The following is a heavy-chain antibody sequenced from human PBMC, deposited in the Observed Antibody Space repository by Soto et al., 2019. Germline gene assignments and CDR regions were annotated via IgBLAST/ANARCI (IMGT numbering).Heavy chain of an antibody. CDR3: VRSYDI. V-gene: IGHV3-74*01. CDR1: GFSFSSYW. J-gene: IGHJ3*02. Sequence: GGSLRLSCAASGFSFSSYWMHWVRQAPGKVLVWVSRVKTDGSLTNYADSVKGRFTISRDNAKNTVYLQMNSLRAEDTAVYYCVRSYDIWGQGTMVTVSS. CDR2: VKTDGSLT.